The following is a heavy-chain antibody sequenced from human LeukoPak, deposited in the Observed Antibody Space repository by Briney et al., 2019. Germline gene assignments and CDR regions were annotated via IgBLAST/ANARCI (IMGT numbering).Heavy chain of an antibody. CDR2: IYTSGST. Sequence: SETLSLTCTVSGGSISSYYWSWIRQPAGKGLEWIGRIYTSGSTNYNPSLKSRVTMSVDTSKNQFSLKLSSVTAADTAVYYCARAVVSWEIIVTFGGLIGAQDYWGQGTLVTVSS. CDR1: GGSISSYY. J-gene: IGHJ4*02. CDR3: ARAVVSWEIIVTFGGLIGAQDY. D-gene: IGHD3-16*02. V-gene: IGHV4-4*07.